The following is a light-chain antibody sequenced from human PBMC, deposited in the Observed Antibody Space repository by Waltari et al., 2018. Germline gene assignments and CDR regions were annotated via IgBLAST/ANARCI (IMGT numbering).Light chain of an antibody. CDR2: DAS. Sequence: VLTMAPGALCLFQVARDTLSCRASQRFGSSYLAWYQQKPGQAPRLLIYDASRRATGIPDRFSGSGSGTDFTLTISRLEPEDFAVYYCQQYGSSPTFGQGTKVEIK. CDR3: QQYGSSPT. J-gene: IGKJ1*01. CDR1: QRFGSSY. V-gene: IGKV3-20*01.